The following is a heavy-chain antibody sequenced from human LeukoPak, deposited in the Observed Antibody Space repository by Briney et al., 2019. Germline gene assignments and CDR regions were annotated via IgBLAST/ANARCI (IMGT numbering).Heavy chain of an antibody. Sequence: SETLSLTCTVSGGSISSSSYYWGWIRQPPGKGLEWIGYIYYSGSTYYNPSLKSRVTISVDTSKNQFSLKLSSVTAADTAVYYCARDKLEPPYYYYYYGMDVWGQGTTVTVSS. CDR1: GGSISSSSYY. CDR2: IYYSGST. CDR3: ARDKLEPPYYYYYYGMDV. J-gene: IGHJ6*02. V-gene: IGHV4-39*07. D-gene: IGHD1-14*01.